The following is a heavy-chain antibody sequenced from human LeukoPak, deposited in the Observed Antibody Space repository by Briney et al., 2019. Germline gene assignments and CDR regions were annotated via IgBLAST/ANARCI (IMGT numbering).Heavy chain of an antibody. V-gene: IGHV3-33*06. J-gene: IGHJ4*02. CDR3: AKTSMIVVVMPPDY. Sequence: GGSLRLSCAASGFTFSSYGMHWVRQAPGKGLEWVAVIWYDGSNKYYADSVKGRFTISRDNSKNTLYLQMNSLRAEDTAVYYCAKTSMIVVVMPPDYWGQETLVTVSS. CDR1: GFTFSSYG. D-gene: IGHD3-22*01. CDR2: IWYDGSNK.